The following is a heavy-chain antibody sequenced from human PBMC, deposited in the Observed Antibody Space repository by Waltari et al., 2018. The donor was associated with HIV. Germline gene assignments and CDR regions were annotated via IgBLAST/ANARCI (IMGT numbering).Heavy chain of an antibody. CDR1: GGSISSSSYY. J-gene: IGHJ4*02. D-gene: IGHD3-10*01. CDR3: ARGTLLLWFQGSYFDY. V-gene: IGHV4-39*01. Sequence: QLQLQESGPGLVKPSETLSLTCTVSGGSISSSSYYWGWIRQPPGKGLEWIGSIYYSGSTYYNPARKSGVTISVDTSKNQFSLKLSSVTAADTAVYYCARGTLLLWFQGSYFDYWGQGTLVTVSS. CDR2: IYYSGST.